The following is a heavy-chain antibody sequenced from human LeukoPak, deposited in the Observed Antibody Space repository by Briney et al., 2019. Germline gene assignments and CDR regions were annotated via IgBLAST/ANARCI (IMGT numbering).Heavy chain of an antibody. Sequence: SETLSLTCAVYGGSLSGYCWSWIRQPPGKGLEWIGEINHSGSTNYNPSLKSRVTISVDTSKNQFSLKLSSVTAADTAVYYCARRKGYQLPSYYFDYWGQGTLVTVSS. CDR3: ARRKGYQLPSYYFDY. CDR1: GGSLSGYC. CDR2: INHSGST. J-gene: IGHJ4*02. V-gene: IGHV4-34*01. D-gene: IGHD2-2*01.